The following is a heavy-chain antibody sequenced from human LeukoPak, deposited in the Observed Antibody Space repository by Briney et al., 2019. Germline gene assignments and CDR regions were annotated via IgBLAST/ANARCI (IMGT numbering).Heavy chain of an antibody. CDR3: ARDPTVWLGDLNWFDP. J-gene: IGHJ5*02. D-gene: IGHD3-16*01. CDR1: GCTFTSYG. V-gene: IGHV1-18*01. CDR2: ISAYNGNT. Sequence: ASVKVSCKASGCTFTSYGISWVRQAPGQGLEWMGWISAYNGNTNYAQKLQGRVTMTTDTSTSTAYMELRSLRSDDTAVYYCARDPTVWLGDLNWFDPWGQGTLVTVSS.